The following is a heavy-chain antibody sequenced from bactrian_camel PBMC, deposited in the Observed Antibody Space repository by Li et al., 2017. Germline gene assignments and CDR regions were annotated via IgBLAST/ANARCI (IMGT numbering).Heavy chain of an antibody. CDR1: PSMQYGWC. CDR2: IDSDGNP. V-gene: IGHV3S53*01. J-gene: IGHJ4*01. Sequence: VQLVESGGGSVESGGSLRLACTASPSMQYGWCMGWFRQAPGKEREGVARIDSDGNPTYRDFLKGRFTISKDNAKDTLYLQMNSLQVEDTAVHYCVRSPNWNLQEVGQGTQVTVS. D-gene: IGHD7*01.